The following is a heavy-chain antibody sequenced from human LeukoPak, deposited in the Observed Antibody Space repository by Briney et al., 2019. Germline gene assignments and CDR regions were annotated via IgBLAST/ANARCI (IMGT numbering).Heavy chain of an antibody. D-gene: IGHD6-19*01. CDR2: IKQDGSER. Sequence: GGSLRLSCEASGFSMSVYWMSWVRQAPGKGLEWVGNIKQDGSERNYVDSVKGRFTISRDNAKRSLYLQINSLRAEDTAVYYCARAGLSIAVATDYWGQGTLVTVSS. CDR3: ARAGLSIAVATDY. V-gene: IGHV3-7*01. CDR1: GFSMSVYW. J-gene: IGHJ4*02.